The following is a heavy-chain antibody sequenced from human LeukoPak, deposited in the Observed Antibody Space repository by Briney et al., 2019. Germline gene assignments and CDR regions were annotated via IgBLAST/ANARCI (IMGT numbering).Heavy chain of an antibody. CDR2: INAGNGNT. V-gene: IGHV1-3*01. D-gene: IGHD5-18*01. J-gene: IGHJ4*02. CDR1: GGTFSSYA. Sequence: ASVKVSCKASGGTFSSYAISWVRQAPGQRLEWMGWINAGNGNTKYSQKFQGRVTITRDTSANTAYMELSSLRSEDTAVYYCAREVYTAIVFDYWGQGTLVIVSS. CDR3: AREVYTAIVFDY.